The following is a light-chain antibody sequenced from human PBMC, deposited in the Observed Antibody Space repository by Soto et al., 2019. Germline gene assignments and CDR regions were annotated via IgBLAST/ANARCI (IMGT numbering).Light chain of an antibody. J-gene: IGKJ1*01. CDR3: QQYNNWPRT. CDR2: GAS. CDR1: QSVSSN. Sequence: ETVMTQSPATLSVSPGERATLSCRASQSVSSNLAWYQQKPGQAPRLLIYGASTRATGIPARVSGSGSGTEFTLTVSSLQSEDSAVYYCQQYNNWPRTFGQGTKVDIK. V-gene: IGKV3-15*01.